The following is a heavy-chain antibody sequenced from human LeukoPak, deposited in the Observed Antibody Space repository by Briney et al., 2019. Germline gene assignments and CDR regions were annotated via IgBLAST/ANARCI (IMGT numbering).Heavy chain of an antibody. J-gene: IGHJ4*02. CDR3: ASRADY. CDR1: GFTFSSYW. CDR2: IKQDGTEK. Sequence: PGGSLRLSCAASGFTFSSYWMTWVRQAPGRGLEWVASIKQDGTEKYYVDSVKGRFTISRDNAKNSVFLQMDGLRTGDTAVYYCASRADYWGQGTLVTVSS. V-gene: IGHV3-7*01.